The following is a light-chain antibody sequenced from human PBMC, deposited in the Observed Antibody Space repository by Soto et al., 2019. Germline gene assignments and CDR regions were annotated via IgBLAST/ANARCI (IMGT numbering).Light chain of an antibody. CDR1: SSDIGGYNY. CDR3: SSYAGSNNYV. CDR2: EVN. Sequence: QSALTQPPSASGSPGQSVTISCTGTSSDIGGYNYVSWYQQHPGNGPKLMIYEVNKRPSGVPDLFSCSKSGNTASLTVAGLQDEDDADYYCSSYAGSNNYVFGTGTKLTVL. J-gene: IGLJ1*01. V-gene: IGLV2-8*01.